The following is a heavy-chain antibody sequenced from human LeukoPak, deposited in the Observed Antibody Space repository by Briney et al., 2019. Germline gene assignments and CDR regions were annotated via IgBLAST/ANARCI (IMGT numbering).Heavy chain of an antibody. CDR3: ARGSSGYWFDP. CDR2: IYPRDSDI. J-gene: IGHJ5*02. D-gene: IGHD6-19*01. V-gene: IGHV5-51*01. Sequence: HGESLKISCKGSGYSFSTYWIGWVRQMPGKRLDWMGIIYPRDSDIRYSPSFQGQVTISADKSISTAYLQWSSLKASDTAIYYCARGSSGYWFDPWGQGTLVTVSS. CDR1: GYSFSTYW.